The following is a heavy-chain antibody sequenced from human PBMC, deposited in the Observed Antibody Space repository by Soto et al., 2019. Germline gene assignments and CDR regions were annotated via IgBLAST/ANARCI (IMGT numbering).Heavy chain of an antibody. CDR3: AREGCSSTSCYQESYFDY. CDR2: ISSSGSTI. Sequence: KPGGSLRLSCAASGFTFSDYYMSWIRQAPGKGLEWVSYISSSGSTIYYADSVKGRFTISRDNAKNSLYLQMNSLRAEDTAVYYCAREGCSSTSCYQESYFDYWGQGTLVTVSS. D-gene: IGHD2-2*01. V-gene: IGHV3-11*01. J-gene: IGHJ4*02. CDR1: GFTFSDYY.